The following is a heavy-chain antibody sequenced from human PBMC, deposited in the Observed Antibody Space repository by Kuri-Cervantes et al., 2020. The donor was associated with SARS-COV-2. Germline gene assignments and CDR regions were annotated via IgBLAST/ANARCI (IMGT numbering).Heavy chain of an antibody. CDR3: VRVGAYSGYDFDS. CDR1: GVIFSRYS. J-gene: IGHJ4*02. V-gene: IGHV3-48*01. CDR2: ISSSSSTI. Sequence: GGSLRLSCAASGVIFSRYSMNWVRQAPGKGLEWVSYISSSSSTIYYIDSVKGRFTISRDNAKNSLYLQMNSLRAEETAVYYCVRVGAYSGYDFDSWGQGTLVTVSS. D-gene: IGHD5-12*01.